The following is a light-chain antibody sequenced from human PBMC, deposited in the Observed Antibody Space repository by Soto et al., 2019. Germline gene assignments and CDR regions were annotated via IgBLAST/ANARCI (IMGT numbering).Light chain of an antibody. CDR2: LEGSGSY. V-gene: IGLV4-60*02. Sequence: QLVLTQSSSASASLGSSVKLTCTLSSGHSSYIIAWHRQKPGKAPRYLMKLEGSGSYNKGSGVPDRFSGSSSGADRYLTISNLQFEDEADYYCETWDSNTRVFGGGTKVTVL. J-gene: IGLJ2*01. CDR1: SGHSSYI. CDR3: ETWDSNTRV.